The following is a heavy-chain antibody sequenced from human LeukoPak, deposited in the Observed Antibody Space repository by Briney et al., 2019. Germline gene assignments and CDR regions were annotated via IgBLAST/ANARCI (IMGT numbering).Heavy chain of an antibody. V-gene: IGHV1-18*01. J-gene: IGHJ5*02. CDR3: ARGRVVPAAINWFDP. Sequence: ASVKVSRKASGYTFTSYGISWVRQAPGQGLEWMGWISAYNGNTNYAQKLQGRVTMTTDTSTSTAYMELRSLRSDDTAVYYCARGRVVPAAINWFDPWGQGTLVTVSS. CDR2: ISAYNGNT. CDR1: GYTFTSYG. D-gene: IGHD2-2*01.